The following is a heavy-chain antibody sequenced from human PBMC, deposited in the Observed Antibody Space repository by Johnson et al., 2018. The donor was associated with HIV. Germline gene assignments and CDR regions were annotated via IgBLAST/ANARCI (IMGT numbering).Heavy chain of an antibody. V-gene: IGHV3-74*02. CDR2: INTDGSST. CDR3: ARQFRSVGAPDAFDI. D-gene: IGHD1-26*01. CDR1: GFTFSSYW. J-gene: IGHJ3*02. Sequence: VQLMESGGGLIQPGGSLRLSCAASGFTFSSYWMHWVRQAPGKGLVWVSHINTDGSSTSYADSVKGRFPNSRDNAKNSLYLQMKSLRAEDTAMYYCARQFRSVGAPDAFDIWGQGTMVTVSS.